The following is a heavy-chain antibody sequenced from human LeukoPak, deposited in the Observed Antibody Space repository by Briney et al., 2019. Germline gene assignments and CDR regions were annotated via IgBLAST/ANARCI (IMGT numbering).Heavy chain of an antibody. CDR1: GYSFTSYC. CDR3: ARHGVVVTATHSNWFAP. CDR2: IDPSDSYT. Sequence: GESLPCPSQGSGYSFTSYCITWVREMPGKGLEWMGRIDPSDSYTNYSPSFQGHVTISADKSISTAYLQWSSLKASDTAMYYCARHGVVVTATHSNWFAPWG. J-gene: IGHJ5*02. V-gene: IGHV5-10-1*01. D-gene: IGHD2-21*02.